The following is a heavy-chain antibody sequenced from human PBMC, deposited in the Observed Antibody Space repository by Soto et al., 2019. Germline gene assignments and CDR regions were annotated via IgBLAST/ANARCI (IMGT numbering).Heavy chain of an antibody. CDR2: ISSSSYI. CDR3: ARYDSSGYYWPYYYYGMDV. Sequence: PGGSLRLSCAASGFTFSTYSMNWVRQAPGKGLEWVSSISSSSYIYYADSVKGRFTISRDNAKNSLYLQMNSLRAEDTAVYYCARYDSSGYYWPYYYYGMDVWGQGTTVPVSS. J-gene: IGHJ6*02. CDR1: GFTFSTYS. D-gene: IGHD3-22*01. V-gene: IGHV3-21*01.